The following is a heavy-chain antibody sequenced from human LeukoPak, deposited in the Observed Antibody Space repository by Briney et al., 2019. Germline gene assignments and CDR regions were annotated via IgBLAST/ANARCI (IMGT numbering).Heavy chain of an antibody. D-gene: IGHD2-21*02. CDR3: ARDRGCGDCYPPANDAFDI. J-gene: IGHJ3*02. Sequence: PGGSLRLSCAASGFTGSSCYMSWVRQAPGKGLEWVSVIYSGGSTYYADSVKGRFTISRDNSKSTLYLQMNSLRAEDTAVYYCARDRGCGDCYPPANDAFDIWGQGTMVTVSS. V-gene: IGHV3-66*01. CDR2: IYSGGST. CDR1: GFTGSSCY.